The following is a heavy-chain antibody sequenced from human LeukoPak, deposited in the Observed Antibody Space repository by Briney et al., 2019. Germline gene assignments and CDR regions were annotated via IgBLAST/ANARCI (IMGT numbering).Heavy chain of an antibody. Sequence: GGSLRLSCAASGFTFSSYSMNWVRQAPGKGLEWVSSISSSSSYIYYADSVKGRFTISRDNAKNSLYLQMNSLRAEDTAVYYCARVFGMLPHFDYWGQGTLVTVSS. J-gene: IGHJ4*02. CDR3: ARVFGMLPHFDY. D-gene: IGHD2-15*01. CDR2: ISSSSSYI. V-gene: IGHV3-21*01. CDR1: GFTFSSYS.